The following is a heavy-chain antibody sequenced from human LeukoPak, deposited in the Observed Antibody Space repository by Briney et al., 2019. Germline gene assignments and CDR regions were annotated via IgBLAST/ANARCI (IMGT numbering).Heavy chain of an antibody. Sequence: PGGSLRLSCAASGFTFSSYWMSWVRQAPGKGLEWVAVISYDGSNKYYADSVKGRFTISRDNSKNTLYLQMNSLRAEDTAVYYCARDQSYDYVWGSYRDRNNWFDPWGQGTLVTVSS. CDR2: ISYDGSNK. D-gene: IGHD3-16*02. CDR3: ARDQSYDYVWGSYRDRNNWFDP. CDR1: GFTFSSYW. V-gene: IGHV3-30-3*01. J-gene: IGHJ5*02.